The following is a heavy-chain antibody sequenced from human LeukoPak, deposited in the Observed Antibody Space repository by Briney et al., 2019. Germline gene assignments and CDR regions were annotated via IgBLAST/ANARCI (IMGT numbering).Heavy chain of an antibody. V-gene: IGHV4-34*01. CDR2: INHSGST. D-gene: IGHD1-26*01. J-gene: IGHJ5*02. CDR3: AKVGATEGWFDP. CDR1: GGSFSGYY. Sequence: KPSETLSLTCAVYGGSFSGYYWSWIRQPPGKGLEWIGEINHSGSTNYNPSLKSRVTISVDTSKNQFSLKLSSVTAADTAVYYCAKVGATEGWFDPWGQGTLVTVSS.